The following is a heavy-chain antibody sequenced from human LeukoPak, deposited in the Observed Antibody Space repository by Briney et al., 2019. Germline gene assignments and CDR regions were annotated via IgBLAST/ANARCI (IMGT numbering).Heavy chain of an antibody. CDR2: IYYSGST. V-gene: IGHV4-59*01. Sequence: SETLSLTCTVSGGSISSYYWSWIRQPPGKGLEWIGYIYYSGSTNYNPSLKSRVTISVDTSKNQFSLKLTSVTAADTAVYYCARYCNDGSCLSKALDIWGQGTLVTVSS. CDR3: ARYCNDGSCLSKALDI. D-gene: IGHD2-15*01. J-gene: IGHJ3*02. CDR1: GGSISSYY.